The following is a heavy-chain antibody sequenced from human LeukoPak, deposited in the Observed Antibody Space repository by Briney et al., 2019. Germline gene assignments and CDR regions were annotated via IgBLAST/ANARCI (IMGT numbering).Heavy chain of an antibody. J-gene: IGHJ4*02. CDR3: ARGGDGYNYVFDY. V-gene: IGHV1-69*01. CDR2: IIPIFGTA. Sequence: ASVKVSCKASGGTFSSYAISWVRQATGQGLEWMGGIIPIFGTANYAQKFQGRVTITADESTSTAYMELSSLRSEDTAVYYCARGGDGYNYVFDYWGQGTLVTVSS. D-gene: IGHD5-24*01. CDR1: GGTFSSYA.